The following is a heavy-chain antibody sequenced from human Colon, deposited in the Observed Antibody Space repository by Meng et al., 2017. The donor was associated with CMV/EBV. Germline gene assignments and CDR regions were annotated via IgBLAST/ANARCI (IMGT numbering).Heavy chain of an antibody. CDR2: ISAYNGNT. CDR1: GGSFSSYG. CDR3: ARDGSPAGLFDY. Sequence: ASVKVSCKPSGGSFSSYGISWVRQAPGQGLEWMGWISAYNGNTNYAQKLQGRVTMTTDTSTSTAYMELRSLRSDDTAVYYCARDGSPAGLFDYWGQGTLVTVSS. V-gene: IGHV1-18*01. J-gene: IGHJ4*02. D-gene: IGHD2-2*01.